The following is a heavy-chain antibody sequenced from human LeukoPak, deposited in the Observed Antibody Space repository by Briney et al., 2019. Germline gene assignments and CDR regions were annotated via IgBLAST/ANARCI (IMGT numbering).Heavy chain of an antibody. J-gene: IGHJ6*02. Sequence: SQTLSLTCTVAGGSISSGGYYLSWIRQHPGKGLEWIAYIHYSGDTYSNPSLKSRVTISADTSKNQFSLKLTSVTAADTAVYYCARLLAMYPETDVWGQGTTVTVSS. D-gene: IGHD1-26*01. V-gene: IGHV4-31*03. CDR2: IHYSGDT. CDR3: ARLLAMYPETDV. CDR1: GGSISSGGYY.